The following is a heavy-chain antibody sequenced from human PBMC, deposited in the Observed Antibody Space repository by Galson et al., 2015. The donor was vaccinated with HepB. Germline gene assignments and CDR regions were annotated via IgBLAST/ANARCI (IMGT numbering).Heavy chain of an antibody. CDR1: GFTFSSYW. V-gene: IGHV3-74*01. D-gene: IGHD1-1*01. CDR2: INSGGSST. CDR3: ARERPTGVYYYYGMDV. Sequence: SLRLSCAASGFTFSSYWMHWVRQAPGKGLVWVSRINSGGSSTGYADSVKGRFTISRDNAKNTLYLQMSSLRAEDTAVYYCARERPTGVYYYYGMDVWGQGTTVTVSS. J-gene: IGHJ6*02.